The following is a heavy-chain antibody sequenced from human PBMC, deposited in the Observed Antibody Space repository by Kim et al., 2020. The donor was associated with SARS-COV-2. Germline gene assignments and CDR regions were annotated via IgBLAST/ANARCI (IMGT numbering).Heavy chain of an antibody. CDR2: IIPIFGTA. J-gene: IGHJ4*02. CDR3: ATTDSSGYFEYYFDY. V-gene: IGHV1-69*13. CDR1: GGTFSSYA. Sequence: SVKVSCKASGGTFSSYAISWVRQAPGQGLEWMGGIIPIFGTANYAQKFQGRVTITADESTSTAYMELSSLRSEDTAVYYCATTDSSGYFEYYFDYWGQGTLVTVSS. D-gene: IGHD3-22*01.